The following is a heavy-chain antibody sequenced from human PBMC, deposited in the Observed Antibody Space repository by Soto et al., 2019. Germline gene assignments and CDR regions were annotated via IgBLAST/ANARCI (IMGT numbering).Heavy chain of an antibody. J-gene: IGHJ6*02. CDR1: GYTFTRYA. D-gene: IGHD6-19*01. V-gene: IGHV1-3*01. CDR3: ARVRFLDSSGWYRSYYYYGMDV. CDR2: INAGNGNT. Sequence: ASVEVSCKASGYTFTRYAMHWVSQAPGQRLEWMGWINAGNGNTKYSQKFQGRVTITRDTSASTAYMELSSLRSEDTAVYYCARVRFLDSSGWYRSYYYYGMDVWGQGTTVTVSS.